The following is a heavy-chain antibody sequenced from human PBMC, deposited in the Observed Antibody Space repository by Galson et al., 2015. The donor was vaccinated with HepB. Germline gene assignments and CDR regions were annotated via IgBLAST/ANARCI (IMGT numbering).Heavy chain of an antibody. J-gene: IGHJ4*02. D-gene: IGHD6-19*01. Sequence: SVKVSCKASGYTFTSYYMHWVRQAPGQGLEWMGIINPSGGSTSYAQKFQGRVTMTRDTSTSTVYMELSSLRSEDTAVYYCARRVGSGWSGGTLDYWGQGTLVTVSS. CDR3: ARRVGSGWSGGTLDY. V-gene: IGHV1-46*01. CDR2: INPSGGST. CDR1: GYTFTSYY.